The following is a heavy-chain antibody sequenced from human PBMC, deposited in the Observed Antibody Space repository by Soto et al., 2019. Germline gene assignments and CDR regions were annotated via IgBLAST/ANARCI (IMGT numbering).Heavy chain of an antibody. CDR3: ARDLGYNYGVYYGMDV. Sequence: QVQLVQSGAEVKKPGSSVKVSCKASGGTFSSYGLSWVRQAPGHGLEWMGGIIPIFGTVNYAQKFQGRVTISADASTSTAYMELSSLTSEDTAVYYCARDLGYNYGVYYGMDVCGRGTTVIVSS. J-gene: IGHJ6*02. V-gene: IGHV1-69*01. D-gene: IGHD5-18*01. CDR2: IIPIFGTV. CDR1: GGTFSSYG.